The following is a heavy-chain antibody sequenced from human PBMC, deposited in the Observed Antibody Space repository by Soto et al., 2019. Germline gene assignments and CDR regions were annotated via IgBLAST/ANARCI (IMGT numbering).Heavy chain of an antibody. Sequence: GGSLRLSCAASGFTFSSYAMSWVRQAPGRGLEWVSAICGSGATTYYADSVKGRFTFSRDNSKNTLYLQMNSLRAEDTAVYYCAKAYTSSSLRYYFDYWGRGTLVTVSS. CDR3: AKAYTSSSLRYYFDY. CDR2: ICGSGATT. J-gene: IGHJ4*02. D-gene: IGHD6-6*01. CDR1: GFTFSSYA. V-gene: IGHV3-23*01.